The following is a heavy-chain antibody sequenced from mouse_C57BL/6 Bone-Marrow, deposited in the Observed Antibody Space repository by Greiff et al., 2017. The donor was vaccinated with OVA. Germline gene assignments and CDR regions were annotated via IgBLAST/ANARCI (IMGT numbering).Heavy chain of an antibody. CDR2: IWSGGST. D-gene: IGHD3-3*01. CDR3: TRNRGLDY. V-gene: IGHV2-2*01. J-gene: IGHJ2*01. CDR1: GFSLTSYG. Sequence: VKLQESGPGLVQPSQSLSITCTVSGFSLTSYGVHWVRQSPGKGLEWLGVIWSGGSTDYNAAFISSLSISKDNSKGQVFFKMNSLRAVETAIYYCTRNRGLDYWGQGTTLTVSS.